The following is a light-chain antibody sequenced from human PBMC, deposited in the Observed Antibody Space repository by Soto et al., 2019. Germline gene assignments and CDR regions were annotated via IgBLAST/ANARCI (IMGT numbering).Light chain of an antibody. Sequence: EIVLTQSRGTLSLSPGERATLSCSASQSVSSSYLAWYQQKPGQAPRLLIYGASSRATGIPDRFSGSGSGTDFTLTISRLEPEDFAVYYCQQYGSSPGTFGQGTKVEIK. V-gene: IGKV3-20*01. CDR2: GAS. J-gene: IGKJ1*01. CDR1: QSVSSSY. CDR3: QQYGSSPGT.